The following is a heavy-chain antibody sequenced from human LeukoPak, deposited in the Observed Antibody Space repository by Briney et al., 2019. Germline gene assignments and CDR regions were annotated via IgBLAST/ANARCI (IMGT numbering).Heavy chain of an antibody. D-gene: IGHD3-10*01. CDR1: DGSISSGGYY. V-gene: IGHV4-31*03. CDR3: ARDQRRITMVRGGANAFDI. CDR2: IYYSGST. Sequence: SETLSLTCTVSDGSISSGGYYWSWIRQHPGKGLEWIGYIYYSGSTYYNPSLKSRVTISVDTSKNQFSLKLSSVTAADTAVYYCARDQRRITMVRGGANAFDIWGQGTMVTVSS. J-gene: IGHJ3*02.